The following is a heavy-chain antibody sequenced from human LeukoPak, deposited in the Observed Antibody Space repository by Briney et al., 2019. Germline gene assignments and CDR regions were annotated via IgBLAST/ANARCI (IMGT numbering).Heavy chain of an antibody. Sequence: PGGSLRLSCAASGFTFSTYWMSWVRQAPGKGLEWVANLKQDGSEKYYVDSVKGRFTISRDNAENSLYLQMNSLRAEDTAVYYCARDRYCSSTSCYIGNFDSWGQGTLVTVSS. CDR2: LKQDGSEK. CDR3: ARDRYCSSTSCYIGNFDS. V-gene: IGHV3-7*01. D-gene: IGHD2-2*01. CDR1: GFTFSTYW. J-gene: IGHJ4*02.